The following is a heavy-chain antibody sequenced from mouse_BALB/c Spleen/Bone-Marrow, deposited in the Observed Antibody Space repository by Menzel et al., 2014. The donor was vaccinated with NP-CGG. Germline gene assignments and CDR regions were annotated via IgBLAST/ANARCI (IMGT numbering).Heavy chain of an antibody. J-gene: IGHJ1*01. CDR3: TRSYYGNYFDV. D-gene: IGHD2-1*01. Sequence: VQLQQSGAELVKPGASVKLSCKASGYTFTSYYMYWVKQRPGQGLEWIGEINPSNGGTNFNEKFKSKATLTVDKSSSTAYMQLSSLTSEDSAVYYCTRSYYGNYFDVWGAGTTVTGSS. CDR1: GYTFTSYY. V-gene: IGHV1S81*02. CDR2: INPSNGGT.